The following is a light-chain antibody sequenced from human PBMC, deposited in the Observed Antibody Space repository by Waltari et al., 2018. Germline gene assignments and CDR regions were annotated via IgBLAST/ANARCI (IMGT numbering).Light chain of an antibody. V-gene: IGKV3-20*01. CDR3: QQYGSSPT. CDR1: PSVSSSY. Sequence: EIVLTQSPGTLSLSPGERAPLSCRTSPSVSSSYFVGYQQKPGQRPRIPIYGASSRATVIPARFSVSGSGTDFTLTISRLGSEDFAVYYWQQYGSSPTFGQGTKVEIK. CDR2: GAS. J-gene: IGKJ1*01.